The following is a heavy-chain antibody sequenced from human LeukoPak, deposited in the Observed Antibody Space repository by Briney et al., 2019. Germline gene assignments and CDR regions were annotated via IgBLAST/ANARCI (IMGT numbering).Heavy chain of an antibody. CDR3: AAQHDYGDHAIFDY. Sequence: PGGSLRLSCAASGFTFSSYSMNWVRQAPGKGLEWVSSISSSSSYIYYADSVKGRFTISRDNAKNSLYLQMNSLRAEDTAVYYCAAQHDYGDHAIFDYWGQGTLVTVAS. D-gene: IGHD4-17*01. V-gene: IGHV3-21*01. J-gene: IGHJ4*02. CDR2: ISSSSSYI. CDR1: GFTFSSYS.